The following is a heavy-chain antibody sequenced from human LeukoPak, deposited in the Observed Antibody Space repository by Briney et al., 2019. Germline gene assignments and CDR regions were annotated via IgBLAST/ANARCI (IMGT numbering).Heavy chain of an antibody. D-gene: IGHD2-2*01. V-gene: IGHV4-59*01. J-gene: IGHJ4*02. CDR2: IYYSGST. CDR1: GGSISSYY. Sequence: PSETLSLMCSVSGGSISSYYWSWIRQPPGKGLEWIGDIYYSGSTNYNPSLKSRVTISVDTSKKQFSLKLSSVTAADTAVYYCARARVPYAYYFDSWGQGALVTVSS. CDR3: ARARVPYAYYFDS.